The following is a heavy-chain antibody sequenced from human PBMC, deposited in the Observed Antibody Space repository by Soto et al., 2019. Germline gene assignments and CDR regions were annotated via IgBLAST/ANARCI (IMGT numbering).Heavy chain of an antibody. J-gene: IGHJ6*03. V-gene: IGHV1-46*03. Sequence: GASVKVSCKASGYTLTSYYMHWVRQAPGQGLEWMGIINPSGGSTSYAQKFQGRVTMTRDTSTSTVYMELSSLRSEDTAVYYCARGYCSSTSCPRDYYYYYMDVWGKGTTFTVSS. CDR2: INPSGGST. CDR1: GYTLTSYY. CDR3: ARGYCSSTSCPRDYYYYYMDV. D-gene: IGHD2-2*01.